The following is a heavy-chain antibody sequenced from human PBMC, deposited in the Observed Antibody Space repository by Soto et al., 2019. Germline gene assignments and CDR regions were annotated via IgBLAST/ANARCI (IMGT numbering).Heavy chain of an antibody. J-gene: IGHJ4*02. D-gene: IGHD3-10*01. Sequence: SETLSLTCTVSGGSISSSNYSWGWIRQPPGKGLEWIGSIFYSGSTYYNPSLKSRVSISVDTSKNQFSLKLSSVTAADTAVYYCSRHGFSRGLLTFDYWGLGTLVTVSS. CDR3: SRHGFSRGLLTFDY. V-gene: IGHV4-39*01. CDR1: GGSISSSNYS. CDR2: IFYSGST.